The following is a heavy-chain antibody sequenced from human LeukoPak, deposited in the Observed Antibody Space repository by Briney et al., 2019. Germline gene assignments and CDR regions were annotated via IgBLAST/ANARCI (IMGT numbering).Heavy chain of an antibody. CDR2: INTNTGNP. CDR1: GYTFTRYA. Sequence: ASVKVSCKASGYTFTRYAMNWVRQAPGQGLEWMGWINTNTGNPTYAQGFTGRFVFSLDTSVSTAYLQISSLKAEDTAVYYCARGIAAAGYNWFDPWGQGTLVTVSS. CDR3: ARGIAAAGYNWFDP. D-gene: IGHD6-13*01. J-gene: IGHJ5*02. V-gene: IGHV7-4-1*02.